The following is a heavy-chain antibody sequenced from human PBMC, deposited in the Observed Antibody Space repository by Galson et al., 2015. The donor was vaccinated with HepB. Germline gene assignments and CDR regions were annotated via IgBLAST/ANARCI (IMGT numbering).Heavy chain of an antibody. V-gene: IGHV1-18*01. CDR2: IRTYSGNT. Sequence: SVKVSCKASGYSFDAYDITWIRQAPGQGLEWMGGIRTYSGNTDSAQRVEGRITLTMDTSTSTAYMELRNLRSDDTAVYYCARDPGNRLDHWGQGSLVTVS. J-gene: IGHJ4*02. CDR3: ARDPGNRLDH. CDR1: GYSFDAYD.